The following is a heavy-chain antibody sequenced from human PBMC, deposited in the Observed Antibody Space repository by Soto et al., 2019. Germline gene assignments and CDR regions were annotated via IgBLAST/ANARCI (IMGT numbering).Heavy chain of an antibody. Sequence: QVQLQESGPGLVKPSQTLSLTCTVSGGSISSGGYYWSWIRQHPGKGLEWIGSIYYSGSTYYNPSLKTQVTISVDTAXXQXSLKLSSVTAANTAVYYCARGVLHWGQGTLVTVSS. D-gene: IGHD3-16*01. J-gene: IGHJ4*02. CDR2: IYYSGST. V-gene: IGHV4-31*01. CDR1: GGSISSGGYY. CDR3: ARGVLH.